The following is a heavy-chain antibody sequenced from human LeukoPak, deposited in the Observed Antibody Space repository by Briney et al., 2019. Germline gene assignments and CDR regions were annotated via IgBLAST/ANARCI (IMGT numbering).Heavy chain of an antibody. Sequence: GGSLRLSCAASGFTFSTYMMNWVRQAPGKGLEWLSYISSDSGAIYYADSVQGRFTISRDNSKTTVYLQMNSLRPDDTALYYCAREGHYYYYMDVWGKGTTVTVSS. CDR2: ISSDSGAI. CDR3: AREGHYYYYMDV. V-gene: IGHV3-48*01. J-gene: IGHJ6*03. CDR1: GFTFSTYM.